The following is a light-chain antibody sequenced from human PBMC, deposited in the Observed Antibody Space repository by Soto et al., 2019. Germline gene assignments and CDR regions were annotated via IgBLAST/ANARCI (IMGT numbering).Light chain of an antibody. Sequence: EIVMTQSPATLSVSPGERATLSCSASQSVSSNLAWYQQKPGQAPRLLIYGASTRATGIPVRFSGSGSGTDFTLTISRLEPEDFAVYYCQQYNNWPLPITFGQGTRLEIK. J-gene: IGKJ5*01. CDR2: GAS. CDR1: QSVSSN. V-gene: IGKV3-15*01. CDR3: QQYNNWPLPIT.